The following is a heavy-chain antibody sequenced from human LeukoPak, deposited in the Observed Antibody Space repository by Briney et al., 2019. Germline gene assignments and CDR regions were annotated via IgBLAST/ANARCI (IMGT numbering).Heavy chain of an antibody. CDR2: ISYDGSNK. CDR1: GFTFSSYG. CDR3: ARGSYFDY. Sequence: PGRSVRLSCAASGFTFSSYGMHWVRQAPGKGLEWVAVISYDGSNKYYADSVKGRFTISRDNSKNTLYLQMNSLRAEDTAVYYCARGSYFDYWGQGTLVTVSS. J-gene: IGHJ4*02. V-gene: IGHV3-30*03.